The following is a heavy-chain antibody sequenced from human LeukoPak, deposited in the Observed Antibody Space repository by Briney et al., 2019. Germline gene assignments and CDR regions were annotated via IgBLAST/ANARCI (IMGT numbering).Heavy chain of an antibody. J-gene: IGHJ4*02. Sequence: GGSLRLSCAASGFTFSSYWMSWVRQAPGKGLEWVANIKQDGSEKYYVDSVKGRFTISRDNAKNSLYLQMNSLRAEDTAVYYCARENLSGRDIVVVPAAMPVDYWGQGTLVTGSS. CDR3: ARENLSGRDIVVVPAAMPVDY. CDR1: GFTFSSYW. CDR2: IKQDGSEK. D-gene: IGHD2-2*01. V-gene: IGHV3-7*01.